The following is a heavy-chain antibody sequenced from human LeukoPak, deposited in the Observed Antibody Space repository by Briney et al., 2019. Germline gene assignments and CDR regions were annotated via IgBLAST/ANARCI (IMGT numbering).Heavy chain of an antibody. CDR2: INAGNGNT. V-gene: IGHV1-3*01. J-gene: IGHJ4*02. D-gene: IGHD1-26*01. CDR1: GYTFTSYA. CDR3: ARGRVGATFFDY. Sequence: ASVKVSCKASGYTFTSYAMHWVRQAPGQRLEWMGWINAGNGNTKYSQKFQGRVTITGDTSASTAYMELSSLRSEDTAVYYCARGRVGATFFDYWGQGTLVTVSS.